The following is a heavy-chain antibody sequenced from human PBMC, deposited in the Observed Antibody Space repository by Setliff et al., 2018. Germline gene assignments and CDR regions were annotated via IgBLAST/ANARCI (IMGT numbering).Heavy chain of an antibody. CDR2: IKSKTDGGTT. CDR1: GFTFSNAW. Sequence: GGSLRLSCAASGFTFSNAWMSWVRQAPGKGLEWVGRIKSKTDGGTTDYAAPVKGRFTISRDNSNNALYLQMNSLRAEDTAIYYCAKGGYSGSHYFDYWGQGAMVTVSS. J-gene: IGHJ4*02. V-gene: IGHV3-15*01. CDR3: AKGGYSGSHYFDY. D-gene: IGHD1-26*01.